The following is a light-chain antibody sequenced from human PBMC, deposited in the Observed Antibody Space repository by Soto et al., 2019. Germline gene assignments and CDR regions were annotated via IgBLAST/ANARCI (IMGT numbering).Light chain of an antibody. Sequence: QSVLSHPASLSGSPGQSIPISCTVTSSDVGAYNSVSWYQQHPHRAPQVIIYKGTQRPSGVSNRFSGSTSGNAASLTISALQADDEAEYFCCSFAPASTYVFGTGTKVTVL. CDR2: KGT. J-gene: IGLJ1*01. V-gene: IGLV2-23*01. CDR1: SSDVGAYNS. CDR3: CSFAPASTYV.